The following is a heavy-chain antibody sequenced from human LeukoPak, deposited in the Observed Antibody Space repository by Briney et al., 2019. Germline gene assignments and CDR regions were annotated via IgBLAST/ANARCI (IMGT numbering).Heavy chain of an antibody. V-gene: IGHV4-34*01. D-gene: IGHD3-10*01. CDR3: ASPGATYYYGSGSFFY. CDR1: GGSFSGYY. Sequence: PSETLSLTCAVYGGSFSGYYWSWIRQPPGEGLEWIGEINHSGSTNYNPSLKSRVTISVDTSKNQFSLKLSSVTAADTAVYYCASPGATYYYGSGSFFYWGQGTLVTVSS. J-gene: IGHJ4*02. CDR2: INHSGST.